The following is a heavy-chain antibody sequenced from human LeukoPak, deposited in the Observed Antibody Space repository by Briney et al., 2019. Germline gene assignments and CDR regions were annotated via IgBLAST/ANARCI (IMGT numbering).Heavy chain of an antibody. CDR3: ARSSAAAGTPIDY. Sequence: SETLSLTCTVSGGSISGYYWSWIRQPPGKGLEWIGYIYYSGSTNYNPSLKSRVTISVDTSKNQFPLKLSSVTAADTAVYYCARSSAAAGTPIDYWGQGTLVTVSS. CDR1: GGSISGYY. D-gene: IGHD6-13*01. J-gene: IGHJ4*02. V-gene: IGHV4-59*01. CDR2: IYYSGST.